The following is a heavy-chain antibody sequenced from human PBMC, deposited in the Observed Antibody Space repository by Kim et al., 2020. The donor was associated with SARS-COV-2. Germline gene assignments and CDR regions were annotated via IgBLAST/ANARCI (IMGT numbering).Heavy chain of an antibody. CDR2: ISYDGSIK. V-gene: IGHV3-30*04. Sequence: GGSLRLSCSASGFVFSSYSMHWVRQAPSKGLEWVAFISYDGSIKYYADSVKGRFTISRDTSKNRLFLQMNSLGAEDTAVYYCARGTGRTSGWYDGEDYWGQGTLGTVSS. D-gene: IGHD6-19*01. CDR1: GFVFSSYS. J-gene: IGHJ4*02. CDR3: ARGTGRTSGWYDGEDY.